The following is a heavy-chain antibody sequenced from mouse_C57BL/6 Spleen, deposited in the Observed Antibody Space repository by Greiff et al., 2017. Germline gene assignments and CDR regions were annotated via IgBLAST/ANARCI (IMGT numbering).Heavy chain of an antibody. Sequence: EVQLVESGGGLVKPGGSLKLSCAASGFTFSDYGMHWVRQAPEKGLEWVAYISSGSSTIYYADTVKGRFTISRDNAKNTLFLQMTSLRSEDTAMYYCARNQFITTVHWYFDVWGTGTTVTVSS. V-gene: IGHV5-17*01. CDR2: ISSGSSTI. CDR3: ARNQFITTVHWYFDV. J-gene: IGHJ1*03. D-gene: IGHD1-1*01. CDR1: GFTFSDYG.